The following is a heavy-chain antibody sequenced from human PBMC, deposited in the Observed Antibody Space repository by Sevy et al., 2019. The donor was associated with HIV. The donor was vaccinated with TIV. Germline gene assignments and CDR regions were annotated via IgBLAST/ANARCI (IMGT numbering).Heavy chain of an antibody. Sequence: GGSLRLSCAASGFTFDDYTMHWVRQAPGKGLEWVSLISWDGGSTYYSDSVKGRFTISRDNSKNSLYLQMNSLRTEDTASDYCGKDATTCSSPSSYYDYWGQGTLVTVSS. CDR3: GKDATTCSSPSSYYDY. CDR2: ISWDGGST. D-gene: IGHD2-2*01. J-gene: IGHJ4*02. V-gene: IGHV3-43*01. CDR1: GFTFDDYT.